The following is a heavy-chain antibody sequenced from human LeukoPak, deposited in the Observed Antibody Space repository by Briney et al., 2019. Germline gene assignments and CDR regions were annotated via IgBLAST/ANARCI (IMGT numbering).Heavy chain of an antibody. CDR2: IYYSGST. CDR3: ARIYGSGSYYFDY. Sequence: SETLSLTCTVSGGSISSYYWSWIRQPPGKGLEWIGYIYYSGSTNYNPSLKSRVTISVDTSKNQFSLKLSSVTAADTAVYYCARIYGSGSYYFDYWGQGTLVTVSP. J-gene: IGHJ4*02. V-gene: IGHV4-59*01. CDR1: GGSISSYY. D-gene: IGHD3-10*01.